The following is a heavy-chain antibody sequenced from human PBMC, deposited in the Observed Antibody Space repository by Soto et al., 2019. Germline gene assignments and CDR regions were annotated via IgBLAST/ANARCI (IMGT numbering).Heavy chain of an antibody. Sequence: EVQLLESGGGLVQPRGSLRLSCAASGFTFSSYAMSWVRQAPGKGLEWVSAISGSGGSTYYADSVKGRFTISRDNSKNTLYLQMNSLRAEDTAVYYCAKAWRSNWGAFDIWGQGTMVTVSS. J-gene: IGHJ3*02. V-gene: IGHV3-23*01. CDR3: AKAWRSNWGAFDI. D-gene: IGHD3-16*01. CDR1: GFTFSSYA. CDR2: ISGSGGST.